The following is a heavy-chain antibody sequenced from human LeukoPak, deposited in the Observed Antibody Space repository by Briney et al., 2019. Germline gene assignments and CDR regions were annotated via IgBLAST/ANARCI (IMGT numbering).Heavy chain of an antibody. J-gene: IGHJ6*02. CDR3: ARDPRRDGVYYGMDV. CDR1: GFTFSSYS. D-gene: IGHD2-8*01. V-gene: IGHV3-21*01. CDR2: ISSSSSYI. Sequence: PGGSLRLSCAASGFTFSSYSMNWVRQAPGKRLEWVSSISSSSSYIYYADSVKGRFTISRDNAKNSLYLQMNSLRAEDTAVYYCARDPRRDGVYYGMDVWGQGTTVTVSS.